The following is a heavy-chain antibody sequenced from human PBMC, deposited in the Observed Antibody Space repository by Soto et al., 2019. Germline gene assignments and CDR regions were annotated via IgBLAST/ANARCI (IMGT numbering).Heavy chain of an antibody. V-gene: IGHV1-18*01. D-gene: IGHD2-8*01. CDR3: ARVLDILLMVYASQDWFDP. CDR1: GYTFTSYG. J-gene: IGHJ5*02. CDR2: ISAYNGNT. Sequence: ASVKVSCKASGYTFTSYGISWVRQAPGQGLEWMGWISAYNGNTNYAQKLQGRVTMTTDTSTSTAYMELRSLRSDDTAVYYCARVLDILLMVYASQDWFDPWGQGTLVTAPQ.